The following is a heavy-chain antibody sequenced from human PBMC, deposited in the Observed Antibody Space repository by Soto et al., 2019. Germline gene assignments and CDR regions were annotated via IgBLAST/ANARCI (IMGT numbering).Heavy chain of an antibody. Sequence: ASVKVSCKASGGTFSSYTISWVRQAPGQGLEWMGRIIPILGIANYAQKFQGRVTITADKSTSTAYMELSSLRSEDTAVYYCAREYCSGGSCYSDYYYYMDVWGKGTTVTVSS. CDR2: IIPILGIA. D-gene: IGHD2-15*01. CDR1: GGTFSSYT. CDR3: AREYCSGGSCYSDYYYYMDV. V-gene: IGHV1-69*04. J-gene: IGHJ6*03.